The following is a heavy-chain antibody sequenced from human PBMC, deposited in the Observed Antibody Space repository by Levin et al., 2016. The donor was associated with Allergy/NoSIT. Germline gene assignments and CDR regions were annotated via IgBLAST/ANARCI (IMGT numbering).Heavy chain of an antibody. J-gene: IGHJ3*02. D-gene: IGHD1-14*01. Sequence: WVRQAPGQGLEWMGWISAYNGNTNYAQKLQGRVTMTTDTSTSTAYMELRSLRSDDTAVYYCARDAMVWEPEPMDDAFDIWGQGTMVTVSS. CDR2: ISAYNGNT. CDR3: ARDAMVWEPEPMDDAFDI. V-gene: IGHV1-18*01.